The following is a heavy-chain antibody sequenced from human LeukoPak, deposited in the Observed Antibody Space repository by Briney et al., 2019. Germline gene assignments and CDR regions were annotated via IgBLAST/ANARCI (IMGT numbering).Heavy chain of an antibody. CDR1: GFSFSIFA. J-gene: IGHJ4*02. V-gene: IGHV3-30*02. CDR3: AKEAVDIYYFDY. Sequence: GGSLRLSCAASGFSFSIFAMHWVRQAPGKGLEWVAFIRHDGSNKYYLDPVKGRFTISRDNSKNTLSLQMNSLRAEDTAVYYCAKEAVDIYYFDYWGQGTLVTVSS. D-gene: IGHD2-2*03. CDR2: IRHDGSNK.